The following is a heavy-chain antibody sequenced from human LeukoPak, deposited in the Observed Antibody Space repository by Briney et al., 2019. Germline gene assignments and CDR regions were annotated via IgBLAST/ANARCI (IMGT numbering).Heavy chain of an antibody. CDR3: AKDREKAVGATIFDH. Sequence: GGSLSLSCAVSGFTFSDYAMSWVRQAPGKGLEWVLGISFSGRSTNYADSVKGRFIISRDNSNNTLHLQMNSLRAEDTAVYYCAKDREKAVGATIFDHWGQGTLVTVSS. D-gene: IGHD1-26*01. J-gene: IGHJ4*02. V-gene: IGHV3-23*01. CDR1: GFTFSDYA. CDR2: ISFSGRST.